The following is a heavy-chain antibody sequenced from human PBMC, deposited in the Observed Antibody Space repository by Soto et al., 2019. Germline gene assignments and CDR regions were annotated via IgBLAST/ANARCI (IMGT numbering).Heavy chain of an antibody. CDR3: AKEGDYGGNSLTFDY. J-gene: IGHJ4*02. CDR1: GFTFDDYT. V-gene: IGHV3-43*01. Sequence: GGSLRLSCAASGFTFDDYTMHWVRQATGKGLEWVSLISWDGGSTYYADSVKGRFTISRDNSKNSLYLQMNSLRTEDTAVYYFAKEGDYGGNSLTFDYWGQGTLVTVSS. D-gene: IGHD4-17*01. CDR2: ISWDGGST.